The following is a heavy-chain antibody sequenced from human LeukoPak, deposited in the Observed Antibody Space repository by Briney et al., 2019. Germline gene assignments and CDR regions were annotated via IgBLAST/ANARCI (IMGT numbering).Heavy chain of an antibody. V-gene: IGHV4-4*07. J-gene: IGHJ4*02. CDR2: IYTSGST. Sequence: SETLSLTCTVSGGSISSYYWSWIRQPAGKGLEWIGRIGRIYTSGSTNYNPSLKSRVTMSVDTSKNQFSLKLSSVTAADTAVYYCARGPGGTRIQLWWFDYWGQGTLVTVSS. D-gene: IGHD5-18*01. CDR1: GGSISSYY. CDR3: ARGPGGTRIQLWWFDY.